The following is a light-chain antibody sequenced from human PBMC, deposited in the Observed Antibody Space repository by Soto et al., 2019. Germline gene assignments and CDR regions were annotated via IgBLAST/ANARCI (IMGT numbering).Light chain of an antibody. CDR2: QDS. J-gene: IGLJ1*01. Sequence: SFELTQPPSVSVSPGQTASITCSGDKLGDKYACWYQQKPGQSPVLVIYQDSKRPSGIPERFSGYNSGNTATLTISGTQAMDLADYNCQALESSTGDVFGTGTQLTVL. V-gene: IGLV3-1*01. CDR3: QALESSTGDV. CDR1: KLGDKY.